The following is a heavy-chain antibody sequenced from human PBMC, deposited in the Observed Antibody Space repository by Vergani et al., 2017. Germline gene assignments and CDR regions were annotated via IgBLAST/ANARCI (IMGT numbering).Heavy chain of an antibody. D-gene: IGHD2-21*01. CDR1: GFSISSGFD. Sequence: QVELQESGPGLVRPSETLSLTCGVSGFSISSGFDWGWIRQPPGKGLEWIGSIHYSGSTHYNPSLESRVTISVDPSKNQFSLNLYSVTAADTAVYYCARGALWWLRQIDSWGQGTPVTVSS. CDR2: IHYSGST. J-gene: IGHJ4*02. CDR3: ARGALWWLRQIDS. V-gene: IGHV4-38-2*01.